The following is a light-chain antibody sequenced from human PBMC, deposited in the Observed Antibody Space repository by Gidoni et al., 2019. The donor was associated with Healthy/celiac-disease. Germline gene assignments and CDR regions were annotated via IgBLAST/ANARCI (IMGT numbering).Light chain of an antibody. CDR2: AAS. CDR1: PSISSY. V-gene: IGKV1-39*01. J-gene: IGKJ4*01. CDR3: QQSYRGALT. Sequence: DLQLTQSPSSLPASVGDRVTITCRGSPSISSYLKWYQQKPGKATKLLIYAASSLKSGVPSRFSGRGSGTDITITISRLQPEDVATYCCQQSYRGALTFGGGTKVEIK.